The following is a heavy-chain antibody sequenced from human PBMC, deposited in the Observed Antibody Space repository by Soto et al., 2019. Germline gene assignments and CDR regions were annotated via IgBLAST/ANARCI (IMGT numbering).Heavy chain of an antibody. D-gene: IGHD5-12*01. Sequence: QVQMVESGGGVVQPGRSLRLSCAASGFSFENYGMHWVRQAPGRGLEWVAIIWDDGSLQYYAAAVKGRFTISRDNSKNNLYLEMNSLRAEDTAVSYCANLRGVGYNLVQDYNGMDVWGQGTTGIVSS. V-gene: IGHV3-33*06. CDR1: GFSFENYG. CDR3: ANLRGVGYNLVQDYNGMDV. CDR2: IWDDGSLQ. J-gene: IGHJ6*02.